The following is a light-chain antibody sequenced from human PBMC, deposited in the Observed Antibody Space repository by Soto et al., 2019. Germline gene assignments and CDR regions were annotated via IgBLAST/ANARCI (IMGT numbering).Light chain of an antibody. CDR3: SSYAASSNV. V-gene: IGLV2-8*01. CDR2: EVN. CDR1: SSDVGGYNY. J-gene: IGLJ1*01. Sequence: QSALPQPPSASGSPGQSGAISCTGTSSDVGGYNYVSWYQQHPGKAPKLMIYEVNKRPSGVPDRFSGSKSGNTASLTVSGLQAEDEADYYCSSYAASSNVFGTGTKVTVL.